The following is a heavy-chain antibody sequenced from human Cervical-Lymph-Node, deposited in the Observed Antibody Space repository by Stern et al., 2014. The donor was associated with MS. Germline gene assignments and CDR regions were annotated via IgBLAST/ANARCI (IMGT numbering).Heavy chain of an antibody. V-gene: IGHV4-31*03. CDR3: ARAISGYSDYYYYYGMDV. CDR2: IYYCGST. CDR1: GGSISSGGYY. J-gene: IGHJ6*02. D-gene: IGHD3-22*01. Sequence: VQLVESGPGLVKPSQTLSLTCTVSGGSISSGGYYWSWIRQHPGKGLEWIGYIYYCGSTYYNPSLKSRVTISVDTSKSQFSLKLSSVIAADTAVYYCARAISGYSDYYYYYGMDVWGQGTTVTVSS.